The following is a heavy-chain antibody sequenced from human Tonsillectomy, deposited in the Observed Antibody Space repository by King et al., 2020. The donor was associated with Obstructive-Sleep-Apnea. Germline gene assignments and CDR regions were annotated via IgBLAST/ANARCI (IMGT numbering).Heavy chain of an antibody. CDR1: GFTFSTYE. Sequence: HVQLVESGGGVVQPGRSLRLSCAASGFTFSTYEMHWVRQAPGKGLEWGAVISYDGSDKYYADSVKGRFTISRDNSKNTLSLQMNSLTTEDTAVFYCATYGDYPGSSFDYWGQGTLVTVSS. J-gene: IGHJ4*02. CDR3: ATYGDYPGSSFDY. V-gene: IGHV3-30*04. CDR2: ISYDGSDK. D-gene: IGHD4-17*01.